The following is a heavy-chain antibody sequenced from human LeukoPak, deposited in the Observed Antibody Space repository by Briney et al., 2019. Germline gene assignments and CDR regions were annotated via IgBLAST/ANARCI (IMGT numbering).Heavy chain of an antibody. CDR3: ARDYYDSSGSYPNRMSDP. J-gene: IGHJ5*02. CDR1: GGSISSGGYS. D-gene: IGHD3-22*01. V-gene: IGHV4-30-2*01. CDR2: TYHSGST. Sequence: SETLSLTCAVSGGSISSGGYSWSWVRQPPGRGLEWIGYTYHSGSTYYNPSLKSRVTISVDRSKNQFSLKLSSVTAADTAVYYCARDYYDSSGSYPNRMSDPWGQGTLVTVSS.